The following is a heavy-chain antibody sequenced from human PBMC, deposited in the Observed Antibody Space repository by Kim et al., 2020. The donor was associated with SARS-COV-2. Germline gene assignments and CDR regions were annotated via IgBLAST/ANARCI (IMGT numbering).Heavy chain of an antibody. CDR1: GGSFSGYY. D-gene: IGHD3-10*01. Sequence: SETLSLTCAVYGGSFSGYYWSWIRQPPGKGLEWIGEINHSGSTNYNPSLKSRVTISVDTSKNQFSLKLSSVTAADTAVYYCARGPGYYGSGSYRRLYYYMDVWGKGTTVTVSS. CDR2: INHSGST. V-gene: IGHV4-34*01. CDR3: ARGPGYYGSGSYRRLYYYMDV. J-gene: IGHJ6*03.